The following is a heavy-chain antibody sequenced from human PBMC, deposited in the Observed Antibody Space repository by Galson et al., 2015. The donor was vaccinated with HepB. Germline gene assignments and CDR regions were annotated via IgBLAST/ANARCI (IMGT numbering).Heavy chain of an antibody. D-gene: IGHD3-22*01. V-gene: IGHV1-69*02. CDR1: GGTFSSYT. J-gene: IGHJ4*02. CDR3: ARGMEIGYYDSSGEFDY. Sequence: SVKVSCKASGGTFSSYTISWVRQAPGQGLEWMGRIIPILGIANYAQKFQGRVTITADKSTSTAYMELSSLRSEDTAVYYCARGMEIGYYDSSGEFDYWGQETLVTVSS. CDR2: IIPILGIA.